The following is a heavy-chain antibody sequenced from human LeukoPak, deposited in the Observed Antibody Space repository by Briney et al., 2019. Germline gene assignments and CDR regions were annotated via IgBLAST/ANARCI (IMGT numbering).Heavy chain of an antibody. CDR1: GFTFSSYA. D-gene: IGHD3-22*01. CDR2: ISYDGSNK. Sequence: GGSLRLSCAASGFTFSSYAMHWVRRAPGKGLEWVAVISYDGSNKYYADSVKGRFTISRDNSKNTLYLQMNSLRAEDTAVYYCARDPHNYYDSSGYCDYWGQGTLVTVSS. J-gene: IGHJ4*02. V-gene: IGHV3-30-3*01. CDR3: ARDPHNYYDSSGYCDY.